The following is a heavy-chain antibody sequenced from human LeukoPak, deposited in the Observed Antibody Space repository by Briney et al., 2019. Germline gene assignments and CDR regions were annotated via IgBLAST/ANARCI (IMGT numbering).Heavy chain of an antibody. V-gene: IGHV3-9*01. Sequence: GGSLRLSCAASEFTFDDYAMHWVRQAPGKCLEWVSGISWNSGSIGYADSVKGRFTISRDNAKNSLYLQMNSLRAEDTALYCCAKAAYGGNPDDAFDIWGQGTMVTVSS. CDR1: EFTFDDYA. J-gene: IGHJ3*02. CDR2: ISWNSGSI. CDR3: AKAAYGGNPDDAFDI. D-gene: IGHD4-23*01.